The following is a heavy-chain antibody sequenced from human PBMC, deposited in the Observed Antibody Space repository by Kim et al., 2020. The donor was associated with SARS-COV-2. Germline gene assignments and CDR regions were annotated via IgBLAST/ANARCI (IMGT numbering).Heavy chain of an antibody. CDR3: ATPPRDYYGSGSYYFDY. J-gene: IGHJ4*02. V-gene: IGHV3-23*01. D-gene: IGHD3-10*01. Sequence: ARCTITRNHSKNTLYLQMNSLRAEDTAVYYCATPPRDYYGSGSYYFDYWGQGTLVTVSS.